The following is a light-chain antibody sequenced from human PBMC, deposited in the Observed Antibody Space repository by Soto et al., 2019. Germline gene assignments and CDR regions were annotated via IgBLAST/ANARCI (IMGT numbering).Light chain of an antibody. CDR3: SSYAGINTYV. CDR2: EVN. Sequence: QAVVTQPPSASGSPGQSVTISCTGTSSDVGGFNYVSWYQQHPGKAPKVIIYEVNKRPSGVPDRFFGSKSGSTASLTVSGLQAEDEADYYCSSYAGINTYVFGGGTQLTVL. J-gene: IGLJ7*01. V-gene: IGLV2-8*01. CDR1: SSDVGGFNY.